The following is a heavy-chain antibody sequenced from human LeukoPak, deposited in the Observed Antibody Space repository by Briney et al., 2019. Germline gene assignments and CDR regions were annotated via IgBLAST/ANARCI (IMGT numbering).Heavy chain of an antibody. D-gene: IGHD5-12*01. CDR3: PRGFYSGYDFGVSRFDY. V-gene: IGHV1-2*02. CDR2: INPNSGGT. Sequence: WASVKVSCKASGYTFTGYYMHWVRQAPGQGLEWMGWINPNSGGTNYAQKFQGRVTMTRDTSISTAYMELSRLRSDDTAVYYCPRGFYSGYDFGVSRFDYWGKGTLFPAS. J-gene: IGHJ4*02. CDR1: GYTFTGYY.